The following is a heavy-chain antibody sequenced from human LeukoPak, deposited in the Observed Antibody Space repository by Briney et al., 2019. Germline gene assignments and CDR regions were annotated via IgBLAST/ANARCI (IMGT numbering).Heavy chain of an antibody. CDR1: GGSISSGDYY. CDR3: ASTLSGGREGGNWFDP. D-gene: IGHD6-25*01. V-gene: IGHV4-30-4*01. CDR2: IYYSGST. Sequence: PSQTLSLTCTVSGGSISSGDYYWSWIRQPPGKGLEWIGYIYYSGSTYYNPSLKSRVTISVDTSKNQFSLKLSSVTAADTAVYYCASTLSGGREGGNWFDPWGQGTLVTVSS. J-gene: IGHJ5*02.